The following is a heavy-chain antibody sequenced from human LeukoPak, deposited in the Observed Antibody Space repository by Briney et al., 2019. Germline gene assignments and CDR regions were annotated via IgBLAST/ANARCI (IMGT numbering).Heavy chain of an antibody. CDR1: GGSFSGYY. Sequence: KPSETLSLTCAVYGGSFSGYYWSWIRQPPGKGLEWIGEINHSGSTNYNPSLKSRVTISVDTSKNQFSLKLSSVTAADTAAYYCAREYSSSWYGGYYFDYWGQGTLVTVSS. D-gene: IGHD6-13*01. J-gene: IGHJ4*02. V-gene: IGHV4-34*01. CDR2: INHSGST. CDR3: AREYSSSWYGGYYFDY.